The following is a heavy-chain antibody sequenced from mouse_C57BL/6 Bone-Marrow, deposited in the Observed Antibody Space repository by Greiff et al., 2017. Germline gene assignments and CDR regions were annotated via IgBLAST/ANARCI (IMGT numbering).Heavy chain of an antibody. CDR3: ASPYYSFFYAMDY. V-gene: IGHV14-2*01. D-gene: IGHD2-12*01. CDR1: GFNIKDYY. J-gene: IGHJ4*01. CDR2: IDPEDGET. Sequence: VQLQQSGAELVKPGASVKLSCTASGFNIKDYYMHWVKQRTEQGPEWIGRIDPEDGETKYAPKFQGKATITADTSSNTAYLQLSSLTSEDTAVYYCASPYYSFFYAMDYWGQGTSVTVSS.